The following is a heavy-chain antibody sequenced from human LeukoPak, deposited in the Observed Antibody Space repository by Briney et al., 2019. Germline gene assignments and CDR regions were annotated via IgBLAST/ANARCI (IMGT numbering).Heavy chain of an antibody. CDR2: IYYSGST. Sequence: TSETLSLTCTVSGGSISSYYWSWIRQPPGKGLEWIGYIYYSGSTNYNPSLKSRVTISVDTSKNQFSLKLSSVTAADTAVYYCARALYDSSGYYSGFDYWGQGTLVTVSS. CDR3: ARALYDSSGYYSGFDY. V-gene: IGHV4-59*01. CDR1: GGSISSYY. J-gene: IGHJ4*02. D-gene: IGHD3-22*01.